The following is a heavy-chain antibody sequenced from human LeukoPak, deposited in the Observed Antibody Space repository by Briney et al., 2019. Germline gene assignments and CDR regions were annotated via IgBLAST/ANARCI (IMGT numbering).Heavy chain of an antibody. CDR3: ARDGAKIAAAGTFDY. CDR2: IIPIFGTA. Sequence: SVKVSCKASGGTFSSYAISWVRQAPGQGLEWMEGIIPIFGTANYAQKFQGRVTITADKSTSTAYMELSSLRSEDTAVYYCARDGAKIAAAGTFDYWGQGTLVTVSS. V-gene: IGHV1-69*06. CDR1: GGTFSSYA. J-gene: IGHJ4*02. D-gene: IGHD6-13*01.